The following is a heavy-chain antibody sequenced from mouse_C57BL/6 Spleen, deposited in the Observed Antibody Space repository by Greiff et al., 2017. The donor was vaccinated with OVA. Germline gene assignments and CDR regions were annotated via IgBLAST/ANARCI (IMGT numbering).Heavy chain of an antibody. D-gene: IGHD1-1*01. V-gene: IGHV1-82*01. CDR1: GYAFSSSW. CDR2: IYPGDGDT. Sequence: VQLQESGPELVKPGASVKISCKASGYAFSSSWMNWVKQRPGKGLEWIGRIYPGDGDTNYNGKFKGKATLTADKSSSTAYMQLSSLTSEDSAVYFCARTHYGSSYFFYAMDYWGQGTSVTVSS. J-gene: IGHJ4*01. CDR3: ARTHYGSSYFFYAMDY.